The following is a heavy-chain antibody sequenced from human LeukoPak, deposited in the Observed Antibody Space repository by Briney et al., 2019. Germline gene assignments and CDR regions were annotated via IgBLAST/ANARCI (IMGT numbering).Heavy chain of an antibody. CDR3: VTASNYYDRSNYYSYAMDV. J-gene: IGHJ6*02. D-gene: IGHD3-22*01. CDR1: GFNFNNYV. V-gene: IGHV3-23*01. CDR2: ISGSGIST. Sequence: GESLRLSCAASGFNFNNYVMSWVRQAPGKGLEWVSTISGSGISTFYADSVKGRFTISRDNSKNTLFLQMNSLRAEDTAVYYCVTASNYYDRSNYYSYAMDVWGQGTTVTVSS.